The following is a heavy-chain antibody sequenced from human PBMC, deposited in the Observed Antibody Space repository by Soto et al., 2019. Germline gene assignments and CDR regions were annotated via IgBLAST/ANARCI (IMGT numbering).Heavy chain of an antibody. CDR3: ARDFYGGYTYGPGDY. J-gene: IGHJ4*02. CDR1: GFMFSAYW. Sequence: PGGSLRLSCAASGFMFSAYWMSWVRQAPGKGLEWVANIHGDGGKIYYVDSVKGRFTISRDNAKRSLYLQMKSLRVEDTAVYYCARDFYGGYTYGPGDYWGQGALVTVSS. CDR2: IHGDGGKI. V-gene: IGHV3-7*01. D-gene: IGHD5-18*01.